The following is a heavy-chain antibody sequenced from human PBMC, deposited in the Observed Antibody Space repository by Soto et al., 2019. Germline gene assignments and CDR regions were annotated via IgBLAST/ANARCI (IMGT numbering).Heavy chain of an antibody. CDR2: IIPIFGTA. J-gene: IGHJ5*02. Sequence: QVQLVQSGAEVKKPGSSVKVSCKACGGTFSSYAISWVRQAPGQGLEWMGGIIPIFGTANYAQKFQGRVTITADESTSTAYMELSSLRSEDTAVYYCARDLDPGYSSSSNWFDPWGQGTLVTVSS. D-gene: IGHD6-6*01. CDR1: GGTFSSYA. V-gene: IGHV1-69*01. CDR3: ARDLDPGYSSSSNWFDP.